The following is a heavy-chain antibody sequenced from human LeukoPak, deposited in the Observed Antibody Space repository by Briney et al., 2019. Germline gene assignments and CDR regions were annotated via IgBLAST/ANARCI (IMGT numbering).Heavy chain of an antibody. J-gene: IGHJ6*02. CDR2: ISGSGGST. D-gene: IGHD1-26*01. Sequence: PGGSLRLSCAASGFTVSSNYMSWVRQAPGKGLEWVSAISGSGGSTYYADSVKGRFTISRDNSKNTLYLQMNSLRAEDTAVYYCAKDRLVGASGYYYGMDVWGQGTTVTVSS. CDR3: AKDRLVGASGYYYGMDV. V-gene: IGHV3-23*01. CDR1: GFTVSSNY.